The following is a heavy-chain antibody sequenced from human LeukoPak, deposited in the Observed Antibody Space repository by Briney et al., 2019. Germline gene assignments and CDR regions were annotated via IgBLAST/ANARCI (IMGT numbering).Heavy chain of an antibody. V-gene: IGHV1-8*01. J-gene: IGHJ6*02. D-gene: IGHD1-20*01. CDR3: ARSRPAPAGRYNWNVWRNQKDYYYGLDV. CDR2: MNPHSGDT. Sequence: ASVKVSCKASGYTFTSDDINWVRQATGQGLEWVGWMNPHSGDTGYEQRFLGRVTMTRNTSINTAYMELSSLRSEDTAVYYCARSRPAPAGRYNWNVWRNQKDYYYGLDVWGQGTTVTVS. CDR1: GYTFTSDD.